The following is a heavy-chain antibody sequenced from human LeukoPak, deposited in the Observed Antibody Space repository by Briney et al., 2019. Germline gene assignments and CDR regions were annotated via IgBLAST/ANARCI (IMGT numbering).Heavy chain of an antibody. CDR2: IYYSGST. D-gene: IGHD3-10*01. CDR3: ARLGTMVRGGDWFDP. J-gene: IGHJ5*02. V-gene: IGHV4-59*01. CDR1: GGSISSYY. Sequence: PSETLSLTCTVSGGSISSYYWSWIRQPPVKGLEWIGYIYYSGSTNYNPSLKSRVTISVETSKNQFSLKLSSVTAADTAVYYCARLGTMVRGGDWFDPWGQGTLVTVSS.